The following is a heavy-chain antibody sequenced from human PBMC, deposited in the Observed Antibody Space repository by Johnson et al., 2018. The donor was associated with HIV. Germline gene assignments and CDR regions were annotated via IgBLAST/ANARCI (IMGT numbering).Heavy chain of an antibody. V-gene: IGHV3-9*01. D-gene: IGHD3-10*01. CDR2: IRWNRGSI. J-gene: IGHJ3*02. Sequence: VQLVESGGGLVQPGRSLRLSCAASGFTFADYAMHWVRQAPGKGLEWVSGIRWNRGSIGYADSVKGRFTISRDNAKNSLYLQMNSLRAEDTALYYCAKDRNYGSGSYPDAFDIWGQGTMVTVSS. CDR1: GFTFADYA. CDR3: AKDRNYGSGSYPDAFDI.